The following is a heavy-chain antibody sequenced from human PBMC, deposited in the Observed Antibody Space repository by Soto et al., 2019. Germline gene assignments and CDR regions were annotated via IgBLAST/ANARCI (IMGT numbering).Heavy chain of an antibody. Sequence: SVKVSYKAAGGTFSSYAISWVRQAPGQGLEWMGGIIPIFGTANYAQKFQGRVTITADESTSTAYMELSSLRSEDTAVYYCAREGVGDIVVVPAADYYYYGMDVWGQGTTVTVSS. D-gene: IGHD2-2*01. J-gene: IGHJ6*02. CDR3: AREGVGDIVVVPAADYYYYGMDV. V-gene: IGHV1-69*13. CDR2: IIPIFGTA. CDR1: GGTFSSYA.